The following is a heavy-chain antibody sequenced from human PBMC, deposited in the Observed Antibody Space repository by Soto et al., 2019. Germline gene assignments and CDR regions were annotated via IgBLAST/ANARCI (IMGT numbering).Heavy chain of an antibody. CDR3: AKCLQVNWNYDAFNI. J-gene: IGHJ3*02. V-gene: IGHV3-23*01. Sequence: GGSLRLSCAASGFTFSSYSMSWVRQAPGKGLEWVSHITASGGTTYYADSVKGRFTISRDSSRNTLYLQMNSLRAEDTALYYCAKCLQVNWNYDAFNIWGQGTMVPVSS. CDR2: ITASGGTT. CDR1: GFTFSSYS. D-gene: IGHD1-7*01.